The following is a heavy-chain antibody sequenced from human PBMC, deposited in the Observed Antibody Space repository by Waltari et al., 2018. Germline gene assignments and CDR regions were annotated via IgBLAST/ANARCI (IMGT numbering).Heavy chain of an antibody. Sequence: QVQLQQWGAGLLKPSETLSLTCAVYGGSFSGYYWSWIRQPPGKGVEWMGKINNRGSTNYTPSLKSRVTISVDTSKNQFSLKLSSVTAADTAVYYWARRHYYDSSGYFDYWGQGTLVTVSS. J-gene: IGHJ4*02. V-gene: IGHV4-34*01. CDR2: INNRGST. CDR1: GGSFSGYY. D-gene: IGHD3-22*01. CDR3: ARRHYYDSSGYFDY.